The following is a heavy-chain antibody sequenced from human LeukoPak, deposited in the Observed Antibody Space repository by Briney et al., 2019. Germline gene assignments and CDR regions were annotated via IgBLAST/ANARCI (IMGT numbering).Heavy chain of an antibody. Sequence: GGSLRLSCAASGFTVSSNYMSWVRQAPGKGLEWVSVIYSGGSTYYADSVKGRFTISRDNSKNTLYLQMNSLRAEDTAVYYCARSSGGELQFDYWAREPWSPSPQ. V-gene: IGHV3-66*01. CDR3: ARSSGGELQFDY. CDR1: GFTVSSNY. CDR2: IYSGGST. J-gene: IGHJ4*02. D-gene: IGHD1-26*01.